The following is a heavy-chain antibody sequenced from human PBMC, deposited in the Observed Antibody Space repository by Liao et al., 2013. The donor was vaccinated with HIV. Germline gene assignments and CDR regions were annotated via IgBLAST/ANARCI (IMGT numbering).Heavy chain of an antibody. CDR1: GGSFSGHY. D-gene: IGHD3-3*01. J-gene: IGHJ4*02. CDR3: ASFGVVIIGNY. CDR2: INHRGYS. Sequence: QVQVQLWGAPLLKPSETLSLTCAVYGGSFSGHYWTWIRQSPGKGLEWIGEINHRGYSNYNPSLKSRVTISVDTSKNQFSLKLSSVTAADTAVYYCASFGVVIIGNYWGPGNPGHRLL. V-gene: IGHV4-34*01.